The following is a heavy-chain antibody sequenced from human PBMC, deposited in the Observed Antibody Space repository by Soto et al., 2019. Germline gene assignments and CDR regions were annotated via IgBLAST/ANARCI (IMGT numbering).Heavy chain of an antibody. V-gene: IGHV4-59*01. D-gene: IGHD2-15*01. CDR3: ARGGGPYCSGGSCYSGPYYFDY. J-gene: IGHJ4*02. CDR2: IYYSGST. Sequence: PSETVSLTCTVSGGSISSYYWSWIRQPPGKGLEWIGYIYYSGSTNYNPSLKSRVTISVDTSKNQFSLKLSSVTAADTAVYYCARGGGPYCSGGSCYSGPYYFDYWGQGTLVTVSS. CDR1: GGSISSYY.